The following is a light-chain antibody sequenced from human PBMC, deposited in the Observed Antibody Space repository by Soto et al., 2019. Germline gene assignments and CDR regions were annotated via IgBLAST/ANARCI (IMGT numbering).Light chain of an antibody. J-gene: IGLJ1*01. CDR3: SSYAGSNNYV. V-gene: IGLV2-8*01. Sequence: QSALTQPPSASGSPGQSVTISCTGTSSDVGVYNYVSWYQQHPGKAPKLMIYEVSKRPSGVPDRFSGSKSGTTASLTVSGLQAEDEADYYCSSYAGSNNYVFVTGTKVTVL. CDR1: SSDVGVYNY. CDR2: EVS.